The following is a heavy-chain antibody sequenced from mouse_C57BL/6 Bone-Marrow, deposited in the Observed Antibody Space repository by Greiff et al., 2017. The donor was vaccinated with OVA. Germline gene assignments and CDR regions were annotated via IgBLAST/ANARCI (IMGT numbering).Heavy chain of an antibody. J-gene: IGHJ4*01. CDR2: ISSGGDYF. CDR1: GFTFSSYA. V-gene: IGHV5-9-1*02. D-gene: IGHD2-2*01. Sequence: EVQVVESGEGLVKPGGSLKLSCAASGFTFSSYAMSWVRQTPEKRLEWVAYISSGGDYFYYADTVKGRFTISRDNARNTLYLQMSSLKSEDTAMYYCTREGYDNYAMDYWGQGTSVTVSS. CDR3: TREGYDNYAMDY.